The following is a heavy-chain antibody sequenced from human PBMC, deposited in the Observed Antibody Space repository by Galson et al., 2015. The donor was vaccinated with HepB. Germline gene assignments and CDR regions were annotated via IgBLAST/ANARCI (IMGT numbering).Heavy chain of an antibody. Sequence: SVKVSCKASGYTFSRYTMNWVRQAPGQGLEWMGWINTNTGNPTYAQGLTGRFVFSLDTSVSTAYLQISSLRAEDTAVYYCARGQYISDYWGQGTLVTVSS. CDR3: ARGQYISDY. J-gene: IGHJ4*02. D-gene: IGHD2/OR15-2a*01. CDR1: GYTFSRYT. V-gene: IGHV7-4-1*02. CDR2: INTNTGNP.